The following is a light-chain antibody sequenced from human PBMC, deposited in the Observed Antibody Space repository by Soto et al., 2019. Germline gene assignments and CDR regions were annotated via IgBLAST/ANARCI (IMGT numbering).Light chain of an antibody. CDR3: QQSYSNPKT. CDR1: QSMSSY. V-gene: IGKV1-39*01. Sequence: DIQMTQSPSSLSASVGDRVTITSRASQSMSSYLNWYQQKPGKAPKLLIYAASSLQSGVPSRFSGSGSGTDFTLTISSLQPEDFATYYCQQSYSNPKTFGQGTKVEIK. J-gene: IGKJ1*01. CDR2: AAS.